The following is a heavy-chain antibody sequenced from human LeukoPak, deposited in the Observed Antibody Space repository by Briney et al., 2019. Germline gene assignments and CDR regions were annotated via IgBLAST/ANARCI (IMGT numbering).Heavy chain of an antibody. D-gene: IGHD3-10*01. Sequence: SGGSLRLSCAASGFTFDDYGMSWVRQVPRKGLEWVSGINWNGSGAGYADSVKGRLTISRDNAKYSLCLQMNSLRAEDTAVYYCAKVAKYYYGSETYYFFEHWGQGTPVTASS. CDR2: INWNGSGA. J-gene: IGHJ4*02. CDR1: GFTFDDYG. V-gene: IGHV3-20*04. CDR3: AKVAKYYYGSETYYFFEH.